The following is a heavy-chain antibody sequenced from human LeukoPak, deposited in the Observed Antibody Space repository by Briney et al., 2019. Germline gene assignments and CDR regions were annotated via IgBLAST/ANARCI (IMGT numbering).Heavy chain of an antibody. V-gene: IGHV4-34*01. CDR2: INHSGST. CDR3: ARSPGFYNNGKFDY. D-gene: IGHD1-14*01. Sequence: SETLSLTCAVYGGSFSGYYWSWIRQPPGKGLEWIGEINHSGSTNYNPSLKSRVTISVDTSKNQFSLTLSSVTAADTAVYYCARSPGFYNNGKFDYWRQGTLVSVSS. J-gene: IGHJ4*02. CDR1: GGSFSGYY.